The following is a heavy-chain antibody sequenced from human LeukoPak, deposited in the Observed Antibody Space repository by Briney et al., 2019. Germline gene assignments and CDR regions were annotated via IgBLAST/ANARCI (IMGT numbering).Heavy chain of an antibody. CDR2: IYHSGST. Sequence: PSQTLSLTCAVSGGSISSGGYSWSWIRQPPGKGLEWIGCIYHSGSTYYNPSLKSRVTISVDRSKNQFSLKLSSVTAADTAVYYCARASYSNYGSWFDPWGQGTLVTVSS. CDR3: ARASYSNYGSWFDP. CDR1: GGSISSGGYS. D-gene: IGHD4-4*01. V-gene: IGHV4-30-2*01. J-gene: IGHJ5*02.